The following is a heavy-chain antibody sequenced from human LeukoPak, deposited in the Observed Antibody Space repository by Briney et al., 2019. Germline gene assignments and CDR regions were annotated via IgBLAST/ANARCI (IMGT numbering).Heavy chain of an antibody. CDR1: GFTFSSYA. J-gene: IGHJ4*02. D-gene: IGHD3-3*01. CDR2: ISYDGSNK. CDR3: ARALTWSAFDY. V-gene: IGHV3-30*04. Sequence: GGSLRLSCAASGFTFSSYAMHWVRQAPGKGLEWVAVISYDGSNKYYADSVKGRFTISRDNSKNTLYLQMNSLRAEDTAVYYCARALTWSAFDYWGQGTLVTVSS.